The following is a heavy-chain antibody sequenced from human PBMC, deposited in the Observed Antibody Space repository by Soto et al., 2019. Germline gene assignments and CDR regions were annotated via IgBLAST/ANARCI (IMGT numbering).Heavy chain of an antibody. CDR3: AKDSQYYDILTTDY. CDR1: GFTFSSYA. J-gene: IGHJ4*02. Sequence: EVQLLESGGGLVQPGGSLRLSCAASGFTFSSYAMSWVRQAPGKGLEWVSAISGSGGSTYYADSVKGRFTISRDNSKNPLYLQMNSLRAEDTAVYYCAKDSQYYDILTTDYWGQGTLVTVSS. CDR2: ISGSGGST. V-gene: IGHV3-23*01. D-gene: IGHD3-9*01.